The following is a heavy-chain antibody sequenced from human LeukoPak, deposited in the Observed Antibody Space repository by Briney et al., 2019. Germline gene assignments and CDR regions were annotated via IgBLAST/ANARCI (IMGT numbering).Heavy chain of an antibody. Sequence: GGSLRLSCAASGFTFSSYSMNWVRQAPGKGLEWVSSISSSSSYIYYADSVKGRFTISRDNAKNSLYLQMNSLRAEDTAVYYCARRTYSSSWRNFYYYHYMDVWGKGTTVTISS. CDR1: GFTFSSYS. J-gene: IGHJ6*03. V-gene: IGHV3-21*01. CDR2: ISSSSSYI. CDR3: ARRTYSSSWRNFYYYHYMDV. D-gene: IGHD6-13*01.